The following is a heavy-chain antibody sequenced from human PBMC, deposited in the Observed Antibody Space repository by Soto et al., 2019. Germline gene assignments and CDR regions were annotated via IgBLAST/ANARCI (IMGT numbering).Heavy chain of an antibody. D-gene: IGHD1-1*01. CDR2: IWYDGSNK. CDR1: GFTFSSYG. CDR3: ARDSPHWGTIGD. V-gene: IGHV3-33*01. J-gene: IGHJ4*02. Sequence: QVQLVESGGGVVQPGRSLRLSCAASGFTFSSYGMHGVRQAPGKGLEWVAVIWYDGSNKYYADSVKGRFTISRDNSKNTLYLQMSSLRAEDTAVYYCARDSPHWGTIGDWGQGTLVTVSS.